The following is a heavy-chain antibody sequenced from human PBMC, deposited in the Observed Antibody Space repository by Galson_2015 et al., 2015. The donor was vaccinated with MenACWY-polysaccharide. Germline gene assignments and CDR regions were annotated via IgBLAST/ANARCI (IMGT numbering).Heavy chain of an antibody. Sequence: SVKVSCKASGYTFTTYAMNWVRQAPGQGLEWMGGINPHTGNPTYAQGFTGRFVISLDASVSTAYLQISSLTAEDTAVYYSARDPMPKSTTWPTERFDYWGQGTLVSVSS. D-gene: IGHD1-1*01. CDR3: ARDPMPKSTTWPTERFDY. CDR1: GYTFTTYA. CDR2: INPHTGNP. J-gene: IGHJ4*02. V-gene: IGHV7-4-1*02.